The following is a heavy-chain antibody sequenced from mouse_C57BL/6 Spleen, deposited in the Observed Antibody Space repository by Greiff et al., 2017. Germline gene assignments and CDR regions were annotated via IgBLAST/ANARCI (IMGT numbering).Heavy chain of an antibody. J-gene: IGHJ2*01. CDR3: ARRWDGGYFDY. Sequence: QVQLQQSGAELVRPGTSVKMSCKASGYAFTNYLIEWVKQRPGQGLEWIGVINPGSGGTNYNEKFKGKATLTADKSSSTAYMQLSSLTSEDSAVYFCARRWDGGYFDYWGQGTTLTVSS. CDR2: INPGSGGT. CDR1: GYAFTNYL. D-gene: IGHD4-1*01. V-gene: IGHV1-54*01.